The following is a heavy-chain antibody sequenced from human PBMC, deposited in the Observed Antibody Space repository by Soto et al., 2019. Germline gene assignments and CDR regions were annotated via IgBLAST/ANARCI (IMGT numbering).Heavy chain of an antibody. CDR3: ARRGACISTSCSLDY. D-gene: IGHD2-2*01. CDR2: INPSGGST. CDR1: GYTFTKYC. V-gene: IGHV1-46*01. J-gene: IGHJ4*02. Sequence: ASVEVSCTACGYTFTKYCRRWVRQAPEKGLEWMGIINPSGGSTTYAQKFQGRVTMTRDTSTSTVYMELSSLRSEDTAVYYCARRGACISTSCSLDYWGQGTLVTVSS.